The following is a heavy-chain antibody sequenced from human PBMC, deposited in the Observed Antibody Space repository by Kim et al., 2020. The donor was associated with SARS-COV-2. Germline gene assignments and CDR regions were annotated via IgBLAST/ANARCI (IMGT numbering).Heavy chain of an antibody. CDR2: ISSSGSTI. CDR1: GFTFSSYE. CDR3: AREHYYDSSGYSLDY. D-gene: IGHD3-22*01. V-gene: IGHV3-48*03. Sequence: GGSLRLSCAASGFTFSSYEMNWVRQAPGKGLEWVSYISSSGSTIYYADSVKGRFTISRDNAKNSLYLQMNSLRAEDTAVYYCAREHYYDSSGYSLDYWGQGTLVTVSS. J-gene: IGHJ4*02.